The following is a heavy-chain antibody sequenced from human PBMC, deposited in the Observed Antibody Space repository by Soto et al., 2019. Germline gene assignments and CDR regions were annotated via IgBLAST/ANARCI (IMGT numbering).Heavy chain of an antibody. V-gene: IGHV1-8*01. CDR1: GYTFTSYD. CDR3: AKLRRIAARPRNNWFDP. D-gene: IGHD6-6*01. J-gene: IGHJ5*02. Sequence: ASVKVSCKASGYTFTSYDINWVRQATGQGLEWMGWMNPNSGNTGYAQKFQGRVTMTRNTSISTAYMELSSLRSEDTAVYYCAKLRRIAARPRNNWFDPWGQGTLVTVSS. CDR2: MNPNSGNT.